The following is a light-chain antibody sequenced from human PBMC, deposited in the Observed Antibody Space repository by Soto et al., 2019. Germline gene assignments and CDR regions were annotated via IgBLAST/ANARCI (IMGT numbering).Light chain of an antibody. CDR2: EVS. J-gene: IGLJ1*01. CDR1: SSDVGGYDY. Sequence: QSPLTQPASVSESPGPSITISCTGTSSDVGGYDYVSWYQQHPGKAPKLMIYEVSDRPLGVSIRFSGSKSGNTASLTISGLQAEDEAYYYCSSYTSSSTLPYVFGTGTKVTVL. CDR3: SSYTSSSTLPYV. V-gene: IGLV2-14*01.